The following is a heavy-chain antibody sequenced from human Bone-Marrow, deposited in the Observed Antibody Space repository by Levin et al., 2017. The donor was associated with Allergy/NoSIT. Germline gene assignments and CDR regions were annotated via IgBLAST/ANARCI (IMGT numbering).Heavy chain of an antibody. D-gene: IGHD3-22*01. Sequence: LRLSCTVSGASISSNDYYWSWIRQPPGKRLEWIGYIYSSGNTHYNPSLKSRVTMSLDASKNQISLKLNSVTAADTAVYYCARDRDYYDSSGYDIVYYGMDVWGQGTTVTVSS. CDR2: IYSSGNT. CDR3: ARDRDYYDSSGYDIVYYGMDV. CDR1: GASISSNDYY. J-gene: IGHJ6*02. V-gene: IGHV4-30-4*01.